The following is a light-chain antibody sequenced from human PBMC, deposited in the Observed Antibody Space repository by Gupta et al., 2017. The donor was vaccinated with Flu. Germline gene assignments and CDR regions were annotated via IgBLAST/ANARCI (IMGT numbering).Light chain of an antibody. J-gene: IGLJ1*01. CDR2: EGS. Sequence: QSALTQPASVSGSPGQSIPISCTGTSSDVGSYNLVSWYQQHPGKAPKLMIYEGSKRPSGVSNRFSGSKSGNTASLTISGLQAEDEADYYCCSYAGSSTWVFGTGTKVTVL. CDR1: SSDVGSYNL. CDR3: CSYAGSSTWV. V-gene: IGLV2-23*01.